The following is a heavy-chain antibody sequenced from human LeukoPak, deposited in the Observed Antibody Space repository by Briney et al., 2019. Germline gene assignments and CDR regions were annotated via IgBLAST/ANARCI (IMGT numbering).Heavy chain of an antibody. J-gene: IGHJ4*02. CDR2: IYTSGST. Sequence: PSETLSLTCAVSGASISSGGYSWSWIRQPAGKGLEWIGRIYTSGSTNYNPSLKSRVTMSVDTSKNQFSLKLSSVTAADTAVYYCARANYDFWSGYYIEYFDYWGQGTLVTVSS. D-gene: IGHD3-3*01. V-gene: IGHV4-61*02. CDR3: ARANYDFWSGYYIEYFDY. CDR1: GASISSGGYS.